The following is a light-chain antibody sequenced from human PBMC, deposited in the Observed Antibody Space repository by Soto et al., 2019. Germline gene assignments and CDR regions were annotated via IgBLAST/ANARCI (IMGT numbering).Light chain of an antibody. CDR2: EVS. J-gene: IGLJ1*01. CDR1: SSDVGGYNY. V-gene: IGLV2-14*01. CDR3: SSYTSSSTLYV. Sequence: QSVLTQPASVSVSPGQSITISCTGTSSDVGGYNYVSWYQQHPGKAPKLMIYEVSNRPSGVSNRFSGSNSGNTASLTISGLQAEDEADYYCSSYTSSSTLYVFGTGTKVTVL.